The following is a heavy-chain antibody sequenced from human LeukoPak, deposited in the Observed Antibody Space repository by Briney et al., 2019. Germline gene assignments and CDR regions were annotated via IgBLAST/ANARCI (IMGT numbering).Heavy chain of an antibody. V-gene: IGHV1-69*04. Sequence: AASVKVSCKASGGTFSSYAISWVRQAPGQVLEWMGRIIPILGIANYAQKFQGRVTITADKSTSTAYMELSSLRTEDTAVYYCARRSSGYYPSASAFDIWGQGTMVTVSS. J-gene: IGHJ3*02. CDR3: ARRSSGYYPSASAFDI. D-gene: IGHD3-22*01. CDR2: IIPILGIA. CDR1: GGTFSSYA.